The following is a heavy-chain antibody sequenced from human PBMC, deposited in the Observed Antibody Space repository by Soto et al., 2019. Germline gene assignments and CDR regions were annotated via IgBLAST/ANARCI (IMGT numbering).Heavy chain of an antibody. CDR1: GYAFSLYA. CDR2: INAGNDNT. V-gene: IGHV1-3*01. Sequence: ASVKVSCKASGYAFSLYAMHWVRQAPGQRLEWMGWINAGNDNTKYSQKFQGRVTITRDTSASTAYMELSSLRSEDTAVYYCARGGSLYWYFDLWGRGTLVTVSS. CDR3: ARGGSLYWYFDL. J-gene: IGHJ2*01. D-gene: IGHD1-26*01.